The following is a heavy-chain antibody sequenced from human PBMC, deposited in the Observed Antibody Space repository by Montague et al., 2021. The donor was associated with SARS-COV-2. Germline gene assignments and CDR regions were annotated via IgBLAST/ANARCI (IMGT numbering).Heavy chain of an antibody. V-gene: IGHV4-61*01. CDR1: GGSVSSGSYY. CDR2: IYYSGST. J-gene: IGHJ6*02. Sequence: SETLSLTCIVSGGSVSSGSYYWRWIRQPPGKGLEWIGYIYYSGSTNYNPSLKSRVTISVDTSKNQFSLKLSSVTAADTAVYYCARDPWRITIFGVVTRYGMDVWGQGTTVTVSS. CDR3: ARDPWRITIFGVVTRYGMDV. D-gene: IGHD3-3*01.